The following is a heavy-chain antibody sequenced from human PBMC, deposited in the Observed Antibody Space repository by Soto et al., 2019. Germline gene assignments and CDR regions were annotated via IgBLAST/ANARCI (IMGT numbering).Heavy chain of an antibody. CDR3: AKEGTGGGRPFYYGMDV. D-gene: IGHD1-26*01. J-gene: IGHJ6*02. Sequence: KLVESGGGVVQPGRSLRLSCAASGFVFSDYGMHWVRQAPGKGLEWVALITNDGNNEHYRESVKGRFSISRGRSTNTVDLLMNSLRPEDKGVSYCAKEGTGGGRPFYYGMDVWGQGTTVTVS. V-gene: IGHV3-30*18. CDR2: ITNDGNNE. CDR1: GFVFSDYG.